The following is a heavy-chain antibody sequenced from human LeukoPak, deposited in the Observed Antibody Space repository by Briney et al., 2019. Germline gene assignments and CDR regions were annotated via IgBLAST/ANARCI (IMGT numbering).Heavy chain of an antibody. V-gene: IGHV1-18*01. CDR3: ARGDTAIDPPYYFDY. Sequence: ASVKVSCKASGYTFSSYGINWVRQAPGQGLEWMGWISVYNGNTDYAQKLQGRVTMTTDTSTSTTYVELRSLRSDDTAVYYCARGDTAIDPPYYFDYWGQGTLVTVSS. CDR2: ISVYNGNT. D-gene: IGHD5-18*01. CDR1: GYTFSSYG. J-gene: IGHJ4*02.